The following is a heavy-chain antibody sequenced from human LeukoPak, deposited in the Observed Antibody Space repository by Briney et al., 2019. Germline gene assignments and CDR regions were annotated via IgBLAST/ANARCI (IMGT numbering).Heavy chain of an antibody. CDR3: ARVRWPAASRGYSYGSPY. CDR2: IKQDGSEK. D-gene: IGHD5-18*01. Sequence: GGSLRLSCAASGFTFSSYWMSWVRQAPGKGLEWVANIKQDGSEKYYVDPVKGRFTISRDNAKNSLYLQMNSLRAEDTAVYYCARVRWPAASRGYSYGSPYWGQGTLVTVSS. CDR1: GFTFSSYW. V-gene: IGHV3-7*01. J-gene: IGHJ4*02.